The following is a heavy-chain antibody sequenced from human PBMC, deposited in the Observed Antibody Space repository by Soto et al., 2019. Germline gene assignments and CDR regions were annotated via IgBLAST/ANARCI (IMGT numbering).Heavy chain of an antibody. CDR2: IIPIFGTA. V-gene: IGHV1-69*13. J-gene: IGHJ4*02. CDR1: GGTFSSYA. CDR3: ARDCFIPGYCSGGSRY. Sequence: SVKVSCKASGGTFSSYAISWVRQAPGQGLEWMGGIIPIFGTANYAQKFQGRVTITADESTSTAYMELSSLRSEDTAVYYCARDCFIPGYCSGGSRYWGQGTLVTVSS. D-gene: IGHD2-15*01.